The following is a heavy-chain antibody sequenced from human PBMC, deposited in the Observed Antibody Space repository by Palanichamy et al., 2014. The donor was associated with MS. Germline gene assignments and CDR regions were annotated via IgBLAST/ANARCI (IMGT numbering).Heavy chain of an antibody. CDR2: ISYDGSNK. CDR1: GFTFSSYA. J-gene: IGHJ6*02. CDR3: AKVSATIAVVLYGMDV. Sequence: QVQLVESGGGVVQPGRSLRLSCAASGFTFSSYAMHWVRQAPGKGLEWVAVISYDGSNKYYADSVKGRFTISRDNSKNTLYLQMNSLRAEDTAVYYCAKVSATIAVVLYGMDVWGQGTTVTVSS. V-gene: IGHV3-30-3*01. D-gene: IGHD6-19*01.